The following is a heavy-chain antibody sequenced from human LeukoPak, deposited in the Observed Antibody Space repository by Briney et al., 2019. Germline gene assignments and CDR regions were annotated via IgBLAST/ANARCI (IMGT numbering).Heavy chain of an antibody. CDR1: GGSFSGYY. Sequence: SETLSLTCAVYGGSFSGYYWSWIRQPPGKGLEWIGEINHSGSTNYNPSLKSRVTISVDTSKNQFSLKLGSVTAADTAVYYCARVRPYDFWSGYRYFDYWGQGTLVTVSS. D-gene: IGHD3-3*01. J-gene: IGHJ4*02. V-gene: IGHV4-34*01. CDR2: INHSGST. CDR3: ARVRPYDFWSGYRYFDY.